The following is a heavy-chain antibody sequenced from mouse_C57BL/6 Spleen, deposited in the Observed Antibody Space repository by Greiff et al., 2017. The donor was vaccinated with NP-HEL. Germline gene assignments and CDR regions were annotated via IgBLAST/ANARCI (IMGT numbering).Heavy chain of an antibody. Sequence: EVQGVESGEGLVKPGGSLKLSCAASGFTFSSYAMSWVRQTPEKRLEWVAYISSGGDYIYYADTVKGRFTISRDNARNTLYLQMSSLKSEDTAMYYCTRDHSNYVGYFDYWGQGTTLTVSS. J-gene: IGHJ2*01. CDR2: ISSGGDYI. D-gene: IGHD2-5*01. CDR1: GFTFSSYA. CDR3: TRDHSNYVGYFDY. V-gene: IGHV5-9-1*02.